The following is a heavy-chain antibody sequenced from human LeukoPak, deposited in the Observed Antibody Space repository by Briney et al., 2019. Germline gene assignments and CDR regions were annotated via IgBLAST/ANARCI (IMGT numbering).Heavy chain of an antibody. Sequence: SVKVSCKASGGTFSSYAISWVRQAPGQGLEWMGGIIPIFGTANYAQKFQGRVTITPDESTSTAYMELSSLRSEDTAVYYCARGEGVERGGFLARAYYYYMDVWGKGTTVTVSS. CDR1: GGTFSSYA. CDR2: IIPIFGTA. D-gene: IGHD3-16*01. J-gene: IGHJ6*03. V-gene: IGHV1-69*13. CDR3: ARGEGVERGGFLARAYYYYMDV.